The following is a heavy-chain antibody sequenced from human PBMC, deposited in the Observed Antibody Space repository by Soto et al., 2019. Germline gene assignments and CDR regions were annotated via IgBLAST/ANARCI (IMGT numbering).Heavy chain of an antibody. V-gene: IGHV3-30*04. D-gene: IGHD2-8*01. CDR2: ISNDGSHA. J-gene: IGHJ4*02. CDR3: MSVMDF. Sequence: QVQMVESGGGVVQPGRSLRLSCAASGFSFSAFGMQWVRQAPGGGLEAVAFISNDGSHASYADSVRGRFTISRDNSKNTLSLQRNSLTADDTAVDDCMSVMDFWGQGTLVTVSS. CDR1: GFSFSAFG.